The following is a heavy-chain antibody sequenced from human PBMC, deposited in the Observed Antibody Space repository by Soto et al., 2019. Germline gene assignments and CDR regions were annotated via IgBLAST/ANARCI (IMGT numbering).Heavy chain of an antibody. CDR2: ISYDGSNK. CDR3: AREGADCGGDCYSGYFQH. D-gene: IGHD2-21*02. CDR1: GFTFSSYA. J-gene: IGHJ1*01. Sequence: QPGGSLRLSCAASGFTFSSYAMHWVRQAPGKGLEWVAVISYDGSNKYYADSVKGRFTISRDNSKNTLYLQMNSLRAEDTAVYYCAREGADCGGDCYSGYFQHWGQGTLVTVSS. V-gene: IGHV3-30-3*01.